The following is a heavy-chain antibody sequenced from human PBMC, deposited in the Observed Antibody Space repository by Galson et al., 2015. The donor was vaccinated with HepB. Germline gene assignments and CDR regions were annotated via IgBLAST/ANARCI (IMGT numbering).Heavy chain of an antibody. CDR3: AKMKGGVVITYYYYYYMDV. Sequence: SLRLSCAASGFTFNNYAMSWVRQAPGKGLEWVSAISDSGGSTYYADSVKGRFTISRDNSKNTLYLQMNSLRAEDTAVYYCAKMKGGVVITYYYYYYMDVWGRGTTVTVSS. CDR2: ISDSGGST. J-gene: IGHJ6*03. V-gene: IGHV3-23*01. CDR1: GFTFNNYA. D-gene: IGHD3-3*01.